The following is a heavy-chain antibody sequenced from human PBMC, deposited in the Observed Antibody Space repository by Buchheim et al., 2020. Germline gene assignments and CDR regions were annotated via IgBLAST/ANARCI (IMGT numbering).Heavy chain of an antibody. Sequence: QVQLVESGGGVVQPGRSLRLSCTASGFTFSNYTMHWVRQAPGKGLEWVAVISYDGSNKYYADSVKGRFTISRDSSKTTLYLQMNSLRTEDTAVYNCARADSFTYGDSTFDSWGQGTL. V-gene: IGHV3-30*04. CDR1: GFTFSNYT. CDR3: ARADSFTYGDSTFDS. J-gene: IGHJ4*02. D-gene: IGHD4-17*01. CDR2: ISYDGSNK.